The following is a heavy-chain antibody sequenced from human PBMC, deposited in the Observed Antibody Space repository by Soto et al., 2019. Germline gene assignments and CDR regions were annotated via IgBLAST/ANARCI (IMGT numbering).Heavy chain of an antibody. CDR1: GGTFSSYA. V-gene: IGHV1-69*01. D-gene: IGHD2-15*01. Sequence: QVQLVQSGAEVKKPGSSVKVSCKASGGTFSSYAISWVRQAPGQGLEWMGGIIPIFGTANYAQKFQGRVTITADESTSTAYMELSSLRSEDTAAYYCARVRNCSGGSCYSGIYYYYYGMDVWGQGTTVTVSS. CDR3: ARVRNCSGGSCYSGIYYYYYGMDV. J-gene: IGHJ6*02. CDR2: IIPIFGTA.